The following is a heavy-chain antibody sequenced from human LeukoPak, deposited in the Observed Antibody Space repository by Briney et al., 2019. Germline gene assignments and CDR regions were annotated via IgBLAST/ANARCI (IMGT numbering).Heavy chain of an antibody. D-gene: IGHD2-15*01. V-gene: IGHV4-34*01. CDR1: GGSFSGYY. J-gene: IGHJ6*03. CDR3: ARGQLTCSGGSCYPNHYYYYYYMDV. Sequence: SETLSLTCAVYGGSFSGYYWSWIRQPPGKGLEWIGEINHSGSTNYNPSLKSRVTISVDTSKNQFSLKLSSVTAADTAVYYCARGQLTCSGGSCYPNHYYYYYYMDVWGKGTTVTVSS. CDR2: INHSGST.